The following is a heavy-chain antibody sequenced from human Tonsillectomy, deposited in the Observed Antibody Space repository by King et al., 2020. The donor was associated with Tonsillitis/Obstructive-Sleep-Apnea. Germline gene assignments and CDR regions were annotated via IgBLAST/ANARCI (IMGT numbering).Heavy chain of an antibody. D-gene: IGHD3-16*01. CDR1: GGSISSYH. J-gene: IGHJ3*02. V-gene: IGHV4-59*01. Sequence: VQLQESGPGLVKPSETLSLTCTVSGGSISSYHWSWIRQPPGKGLEWIGYIDYSGSTKYNPSLKSRVIISVDTSKNQFSLNLSSVTAADTAVYYCAREGDDAFDIWGQGTMVTVSS. CDR3: AREGDDAFDI. CDR2: IDYSGST.